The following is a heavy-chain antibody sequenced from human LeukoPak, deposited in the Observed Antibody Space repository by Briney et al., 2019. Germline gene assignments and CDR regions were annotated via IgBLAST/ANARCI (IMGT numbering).Heavy chain of an antibody. J-gene: IGHJ4*02. CDR1: GFTFSSYA. Sequence: GGSLRLSCAASGFTFSSYAMSWVRQAPGKGLEWVSAISGSGGSTYYADSVKGRFTISRDNSKNTLYLQMNSLRAEDTAVYSCAKVLSQLLLPDGFDYWGQGTLVTVSS. CDR2: ISGSGGST. CDR3: AKVLSQLLLPDGFDY. D-gene: IGHD2-15*01. V-gene: IGHV3-23*01.